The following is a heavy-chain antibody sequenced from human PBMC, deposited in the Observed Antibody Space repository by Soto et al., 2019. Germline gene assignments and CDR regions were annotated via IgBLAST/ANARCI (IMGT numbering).Heavy chain of an antibody. D-gene: IGHD3-10*01. CDR2: IYYSGST. J-gene: IGHJ4*02. Sequence: SETLSLTCTVSGGSIISGGYYWSWIRQHPGKGLEWIGYIYYSGSTYYNPSLKSRIIISADTSKNQFSLKLTSVTAADTAVYYCARSTAPITPDFGYWGQGTLVTVS. V-gene: IGHV4-31*03. CDR3: ARSTAPITPDFGY. CDR1: GGSIISGGYY.